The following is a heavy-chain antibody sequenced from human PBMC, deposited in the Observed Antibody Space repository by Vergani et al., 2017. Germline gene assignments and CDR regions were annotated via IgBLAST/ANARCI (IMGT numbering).Heavy chain of an antibody. J-gene: IGHJ4*03. Sequence: QVQLQESGPGLVKPSETLSLTCSVSTESISRYYWSWIRQPAGKGREWIGRVFSSGSTVYNPALKSRVIMSLDTSKNQLSLNLTSVTAADTAVYYCAKGPTSSIGYFDHWGQGTLVIASS. CDR2: VFSSGST. V-gene: IGHV4-4*07. CDR3: AKGPTSSIGYFDH. D-gene: IGHD6-6*01. CDR1: TESISRYY.